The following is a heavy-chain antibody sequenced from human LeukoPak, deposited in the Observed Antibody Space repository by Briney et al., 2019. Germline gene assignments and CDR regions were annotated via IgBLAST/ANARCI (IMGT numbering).Heavy chain of an antibody. CDR2: ISYDGSNK. D-gene: IGHD1-26*01. Sequence: GGSLRLSCVASGFTFSSYAMHWVRQAPGKGLEWVAVISYDGSNKYYADSVKGRFTISRDNSKNTLYLQMNSLRAEDTAVYYCAREGAEQAFDIWGQGPMVTVSS. J-gene: IGHJ3*02. CDR3: AREGAEQAFDI. V-gene: IGHV3-30-3*01. CDR1: GFTFSSYA.